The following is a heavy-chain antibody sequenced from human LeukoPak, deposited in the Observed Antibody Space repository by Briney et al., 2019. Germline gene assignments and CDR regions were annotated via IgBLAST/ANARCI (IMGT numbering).Heavy chain of an antibody. J-gene: IGHJ4*02. CDR2: INPNSGGT. D-gene: IGHD6-6*01. CDR1: GYTFTGYC. CDR3: ARDGAARYFDY. V-gene: IGHV1-2*02. Sequence: ASVKVSCKASGYTFTGYCMHWVRQAPGQGLEWMGWINPNSGGTNYAQKFQGRVTMTRDMSTSTVYMELSSLRSEDTAVYYCARDGAARYFDYWGQGTLVTVSS.